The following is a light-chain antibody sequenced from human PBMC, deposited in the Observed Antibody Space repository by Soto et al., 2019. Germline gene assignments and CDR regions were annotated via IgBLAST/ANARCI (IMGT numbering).Light chain of an antibody. Sequence: DIPLTQSPSFLSASVGDRVTITCRASQGISSYLAWYQQKPGKAPKLLIYAASTLQSGVPSRFSGSGSGTHFTLTISSLQPEDFATCYCQQLNSYPPLTFGGGTKVEIK. CDR2: AAS. J-gene: IGKJ4*01. V-gene: IGKV1-9*01. CDR1: QGISSY. CDR3: QQLNSYPPLT.